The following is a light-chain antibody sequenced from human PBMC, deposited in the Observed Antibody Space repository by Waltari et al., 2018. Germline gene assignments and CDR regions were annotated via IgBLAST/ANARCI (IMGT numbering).Light chain of an antibody. CDR1: QSVLYSYNSQNY. CDR3: QQYYDIPWT. J-gene: IGKJ1*01. V-gene: IGKV4-1*01. Sequence: DIVMTQSPDSLAVSLGERVTINCKSSQSVLYSYNSQNYLSWYQQKPGQPPKLLIYWASARESGVPDRFSGSESGTDFTLTISSLQAEDVAVYYCQQYYDIPWTFGQGTKVEIK. CDR2: WAS.